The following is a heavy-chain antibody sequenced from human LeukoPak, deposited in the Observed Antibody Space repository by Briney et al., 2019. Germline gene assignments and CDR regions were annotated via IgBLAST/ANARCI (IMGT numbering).Heavy chain of an antibody. V-gene: IGHV1-46*01. CDR2: INPSGGST. CDR1: GYTFTSYY. Sequence: ASVKVSCKASGYTFTSYYMHWVRQAPGQGLEWMGIINPSGGSTSYAQKFQGRVTMTRDTSTSTVYMELSSLRSEDTAVYYCSRAVVVVTAIDYWGQGTLVTVSS. D-gene: IGHD2-21*02. J-gene: IGHJ4*02. CDR3: SRAVVVVTAIDY.